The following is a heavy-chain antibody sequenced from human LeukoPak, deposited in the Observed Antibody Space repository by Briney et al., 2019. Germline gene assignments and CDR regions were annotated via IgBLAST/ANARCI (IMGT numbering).Heavy chain of an antibody. D-gene: IGHD4-17*01. CDR1: GGTFSSYA. CDR2: INPNSGGT. V-gene: IGHV1-2*02. CDR3: ARDRVLRYGLGGYYYYYYMDV. Sequence: GASVKVSCKASGGTFSSYAISWVRQAPGQGLEWMGWINPNSGGTNYAQKFQGRVTMTRDTSISTAYMELSRLRSDDTAVYYCARDRVLRYGLGGYYYYYYMDVWGKGTTVTASS. J-gene: IGHJ6*03.